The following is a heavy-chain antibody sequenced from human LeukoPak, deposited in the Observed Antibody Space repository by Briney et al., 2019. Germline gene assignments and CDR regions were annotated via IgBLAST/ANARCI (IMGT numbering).Heavy chain of an antibody. D-gene: IGHD3-10*01. J-gene: IGHJ5*02. CDR1: GGSISSYY. CDR2: IYISGST. V-gene: IGHV4-4*07. CDR3: ARDAYYYGSGSYPFDP. Sequence: SETLSLTCTVSGGSISSYYWSWIRQPAGKGLEWIGRIYISGSTNYNPSLKSRVTMSVDTSKNQFSLKLTSVTAADTAVYYCARDAYYYGSGSYPFDPWGQGTLVTVSS.